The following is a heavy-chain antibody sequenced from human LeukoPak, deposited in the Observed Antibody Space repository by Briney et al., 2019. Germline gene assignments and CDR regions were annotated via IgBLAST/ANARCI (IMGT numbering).Heavy chain of an antibody. V-gene: IGHV1-2*02. D-gene: IGHD4-17*01. CDR2: ILPNTGGT. CDR3: ARKGEPYGDYDY. Sequence: GESLKVSCKASGYTFTGYFLHWVRQAPGQGLEWMGWILPNTGGTHYAQKFQGRVTVTRDTSIGTAYMEVSRLTSDDTAVYYCARKGEPYGDYDYWGQGTLVTVSS. CDR1: GYTFTGYF. J-gene: IGHJ4*02.